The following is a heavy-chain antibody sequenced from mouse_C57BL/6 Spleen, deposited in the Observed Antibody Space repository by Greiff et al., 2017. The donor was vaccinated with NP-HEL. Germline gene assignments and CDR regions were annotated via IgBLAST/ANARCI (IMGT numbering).Heavy chain of an antibody. Sequence: EVKLVESGGGLVKPGGSLKLSCAASGFTFSDYGMHWVRQAPEKGLEWVAYISSGSSTIYYADTVKGRFTISRDNAKNTLFLQMTSLRSEDTAMYYCARPDGYYVGWFAYWGQGTLDSVSA. CDR1: GFTFSDYG. V-gene: IGHV5-17*01. J-gene: IGHJ3*01. CDR3: ARPDGYYVGWFAY. D-gene: IGHD2-3*01. CDR2: ISSGSSTI.